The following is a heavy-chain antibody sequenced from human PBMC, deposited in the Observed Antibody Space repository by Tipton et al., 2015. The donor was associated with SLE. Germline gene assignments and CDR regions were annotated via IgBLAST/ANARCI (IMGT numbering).Heavy chain of an antibody. D-gene: IGHD4-17*01. CDR3: AGSKVTTARDSFDI. CDR2: IYTSGTT. Sequence: TLSLTCTVSAGSISSGNYYWSWIRQSAGKGLEWIGQIYTSGTTSYNPSLKSRVTMSVDTSKSQFSLEVRSVTATDTAVYFCAGSKVTTARDSFDIWGPGTVVVASP. CDR1: AGSISSGNYY. J-gene: IGHJ3*02. V-gene: IGHV4-61*09.